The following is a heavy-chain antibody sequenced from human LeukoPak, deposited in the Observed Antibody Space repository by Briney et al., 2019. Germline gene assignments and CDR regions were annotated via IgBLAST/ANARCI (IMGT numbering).Heavy chain of an antibody. CDR2: INPSGGST. D-gene: IGHD3-22*01. Sequence: ASVKISCKASGYTFTSYYMHWVRQAPGQGLEWMGIINPSGGSTSYAQKFQGRVTMTRDTSTSTVYMELSSLRSEDTAVYYCARECPDYYDSSGYYSRRSGWFDPWGQGTLVTVSS. CDR1: GYTFTSYY. CDR3: ARECPDYYDSSGYYSRRSGWFDP. V-gene: IGHV1-46*01. J-gene: IGHJ5*02.